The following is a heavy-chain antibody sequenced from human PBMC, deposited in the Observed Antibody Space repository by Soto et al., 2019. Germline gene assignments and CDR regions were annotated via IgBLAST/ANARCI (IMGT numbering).Heavy chain of an antibody. V-gene: IGHV3-11*01. D-gene: IGHD3-22*01. Sequence: GGSLRLSCAASAFPFSDYYVSWIRPAPGKGLEWVSYISSGGTTIYHADSAKARFSISRDDAKNSLFLQMNSLRPEDTAVYFCATKGGGYYFQFDPWGQGTLVTVSS. CDR2: ISSGGTTI. J-gene: IGHJ5*02. CDR1: AFPFSDYY. CDR3: ATKGGGYYFQFDP.